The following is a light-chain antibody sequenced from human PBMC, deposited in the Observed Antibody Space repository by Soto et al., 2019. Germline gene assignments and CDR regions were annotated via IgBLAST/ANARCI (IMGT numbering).Light chain of an antibody. V-gene: IGKV1-9*01. CDR2: DAS. CDR3: QQLNGYPIT. Sequence: DIQLTQSPSFLSASIGDRVTITCRASQGISNYLAWYQQKPGQAPKLLIYDASTLQSGVPSRFSGSGSGTEFTLTVSSMQPEDVATYYCQQLNGYPITFGQGTRLEIK. CDR1: QGISNY. J-gene: IGKJ5*01.